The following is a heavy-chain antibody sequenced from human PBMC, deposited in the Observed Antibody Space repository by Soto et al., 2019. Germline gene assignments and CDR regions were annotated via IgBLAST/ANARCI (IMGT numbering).Heavy chain of an antibody. CDR3: AKDINGSPYYYGMDV. Sequence: EVQLVESGGGLVQPGRSLRLSCVASGFTFGDYGMHWVRQAPGKGLEWVSGISWNSGNIGYADSVKGRFTISRDNAKNFLYLQMNSLRAEVTALYYCAKDINGSPYYYGMDVWGQGTTVTVSS. D-gene: IGHD1-26*01. CDR2: ISWNSGNI. J-gene: IGHJ6*02. CDR1: GFTFGDYG. V-gene: IGHV3-9*01.